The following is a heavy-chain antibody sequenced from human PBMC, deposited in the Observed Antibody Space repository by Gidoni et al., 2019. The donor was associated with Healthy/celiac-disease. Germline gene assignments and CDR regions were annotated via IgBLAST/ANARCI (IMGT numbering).Heavy chain of an antibody. J-gene: IGHJ5*02. Sequence: MHWVRQATGKGLEWVSAIGTAGDTYYPGSVKGRFTISRENAKNSLYLQMNSLRAGDTAVYYCARGAHDYGDSLDCFDPWGQGTLVTVSS. CDR3: ARGAHDYGDSLDCFDP. V-gene: IGHV3-13*01. D-gene: IGHD4-17*01. CDR2: IGTAGDT.